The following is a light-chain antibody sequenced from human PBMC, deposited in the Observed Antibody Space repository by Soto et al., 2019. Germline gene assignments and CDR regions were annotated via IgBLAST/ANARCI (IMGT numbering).Light chain of an antibody. J-gene: IGKJ4*01. V-gene: IGKV3D-20*02. CDR1: QSVSSTY. Sequence: IVLTQSPGTLSLSPGERATLSCRASQSVSSTYLAWYQQKPGQAPRLLIYDASSRATGIPARFSGSGSGTDFTLTISSLEPEDFGVYYCQQRSNWPPVTFGGGTKADIK. CDR2: DAS. CDR3: QQRSNWPPVT.